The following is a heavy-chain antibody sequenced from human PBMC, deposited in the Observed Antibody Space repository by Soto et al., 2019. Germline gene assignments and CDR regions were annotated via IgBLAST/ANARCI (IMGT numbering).Heavy chain of an antibody. D-gene: IGHD3-3*01. Sequence: GGSLRLSCAASGFTFSDHYMTWVRQAPGKGLEWVAFATSQAFGGTTDYAASVKGRFTISRDDSTTVAYLQMNSLQTEDTAIYYCTRDGDFYGMDVWGQGTTVTVSS. CDR2: ATSQAFGGTT. CDR3: TRDGDFYGMDV. V-gene: IGHV3-49*04. J-gene: IGHJ6*02. CDR1: GFTFSDHY.